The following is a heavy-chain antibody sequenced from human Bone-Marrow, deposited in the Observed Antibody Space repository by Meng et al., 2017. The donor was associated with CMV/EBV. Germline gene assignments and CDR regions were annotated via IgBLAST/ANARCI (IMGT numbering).Heavy chain of an antibody. V-gene: IGHV3-7*01. J-gene: IGHJ4*02. CDR2: IGNNGRDI. CDR3: VSDLFVAGGGD. Sequence: GESLKISCAASGFTFSSYWMGWVRQAPGKGPEWVANIGNNGRDIYYVDSVRGRFTISRDNATNSLYLQMNSLRVEDTAVYYCVSDLFVAGGGDWGQGTLVTVSS. CDR1: GFTFSSYW. D-gene: IGHD3-16*01.